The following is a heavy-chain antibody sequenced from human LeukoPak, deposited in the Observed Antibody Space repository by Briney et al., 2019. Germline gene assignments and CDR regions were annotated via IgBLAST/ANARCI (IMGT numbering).Heavy chain of an antibody. V-gene: IGHV3-48*01. Sequence: GGSLRLSCIASGFIFSNYNMNWVRQAPGKGLEWISYITSSGNVKQYADYVKGRFTVSRDNAKNSLYLQINSLRAEDTAIYYCARDHVDGGGGSSRRGDYWGQGTLVTVSS. CDR3: ARDHVDGGGGSSRRGDY. D-gene: IGHD2-21*01. CDR2: ITSSGNVK. J-gene: IGHJ4*02. CDR1: GFIFSNYN.